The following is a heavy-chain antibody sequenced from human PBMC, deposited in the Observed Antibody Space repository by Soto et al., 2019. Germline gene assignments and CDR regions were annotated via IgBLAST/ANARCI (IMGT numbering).Heavy chain of an antibody. Sequence: QVQLQQWGAGLLKPSETLSLTCAVYGGSFSGDYWSWIRQPPGKGLEWIGEINHSGSTNYNPSLKSRVTISVDTSKNQFSLKLSSVTAADTAVYYCARRKLFIAAAVHNWFDPWGQGTLVTVSS. CDR3: ARRKLFIAAAVHNWFDP. V-gene: IGHV4-34*01. CDR2: INHSGST. CDR1: GGSFSGDY. D-gene: IGHD6-13*01. J-gene: IGHJ5*02.